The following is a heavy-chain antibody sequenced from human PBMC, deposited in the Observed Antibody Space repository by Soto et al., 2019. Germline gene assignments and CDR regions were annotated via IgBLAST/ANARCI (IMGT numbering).Heavy chain of an antibody. CDR1: GFMFTNYA. J-gene: IGHJ4*02. Sequence: EVQLLEAGGGLIQPGGSLRLSCAASGFMFTNYAMSWVRQAPGRRLEWVSTSSGGIDTSYHADSVRGRFSISRDDSKNTVYLQMNNLRVEDTALYYCAKATLNTCRSATCYYFDSWGQGTPVTVSS. CDR3: AKATLNTCRSATCYYFDS. D-gene: IGHD2-2*01. V-gene: IGHV3-23*01. CDR2: SSGGIDTS.